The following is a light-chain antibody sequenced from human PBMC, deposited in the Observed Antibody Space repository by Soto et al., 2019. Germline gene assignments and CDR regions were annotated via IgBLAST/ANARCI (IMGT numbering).Light chain of an antibody. CDR3: QHYHGWPIT. CDR1: QSVSSSY. J-gene: IGKJ5*01. V-gene: IGKV3-20*01. CDR2: GAS. Sequence: EIVLTQSPGTLSLSPGERATLSCRASQSVSSSYLAWYQQKPGQAPRLLLSGASTRATDIPNRFSGSGSGTDFTLTISSLQSEDFAVYYCQHYHGWPITFGQGTRLEIK.